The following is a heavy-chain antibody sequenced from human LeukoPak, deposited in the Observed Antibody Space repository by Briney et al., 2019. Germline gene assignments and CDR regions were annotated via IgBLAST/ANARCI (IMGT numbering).Heavy chain of an antibody. V-gene: IGHV3-33*01. J-gene: IGHJ5*02. Sequence: PGGSLRLSCAASGFTFSSYGMHWVRQAPGKGLEWVAVIWYDGSNKYYADSVKGRFTISRDNSKNTLYLQTNSLRAEDTAGYYCARDLATVTTGWFDPWGQGTLVTASS. CDR3: ARDLATVTTGWFDP. CDR1: GFTFSSYG. D-gene: IGHD4-17*01. CDR2: IWYDGSNK.